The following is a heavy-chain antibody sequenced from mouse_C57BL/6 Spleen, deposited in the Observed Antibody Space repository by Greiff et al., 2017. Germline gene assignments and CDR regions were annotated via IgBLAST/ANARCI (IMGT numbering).Heavy chain of an antibody. D-gene: IGHD2-1*01. CDR2: ISSGSSTI. V-gene: IGHV5-17*01. CDR3: ARKVYGNDAMDD. Sequence: EVKLVESGGGLVKPGGSLKLSCAASGFTFSDYGMHWVSQAPETGLEWVAYISSGSSTIYYAENVKGRFTLSRDNATNTLFLQRTSLRSEDTAMYYCARKVYGNDAMDDWGQGTSGTVSA. CDR1: GFTFSDYG. J-gene: IGHJ4*01.